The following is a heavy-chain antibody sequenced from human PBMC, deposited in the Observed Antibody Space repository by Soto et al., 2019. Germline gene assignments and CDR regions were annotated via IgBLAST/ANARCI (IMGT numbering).Heavy chain of an antibody. D-gene: IGHD1-26*01. CDR1: GGSFSGYY. V-gene: IGHV4-34*01. CDR3: ARGLTIVGATGSWD. Sequence: QVQLQQWGAGLLKPSETLSLTCAVYGGSFSGYYWSWIRQPPGKGLEWIGEINHSGSTNYNPSLKRRVPISVDTSKNQFSLKLSSVTAADTVVYYCARGLTIVGATGSWDWGQGTLVTVSS. CDR2: INHSGST. J-gene: IGHJ4*02.